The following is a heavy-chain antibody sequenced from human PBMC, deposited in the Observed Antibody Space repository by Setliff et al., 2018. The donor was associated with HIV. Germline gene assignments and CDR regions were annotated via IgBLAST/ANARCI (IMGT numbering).Heavy chain of an antibody. CDR1: GGSISSGSYF. CDR3: ARDNRRDTWFDH. J-gene: IGHJ5*02. Sequence: PSETLSLTCAVSGGSISSGSYFWNWIRQPAGKGLEWIGRIYSSGITNYNPSLKSRVSISVDTSKNHFSLKLDSVTAADTAVYYCARDNRRDTWFDHWGQGTLVTVSS. V-gene: IGHV4-61*02. CDR2: IYSSGIT.